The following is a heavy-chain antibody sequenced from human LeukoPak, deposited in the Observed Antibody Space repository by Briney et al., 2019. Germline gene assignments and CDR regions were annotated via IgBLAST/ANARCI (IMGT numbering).Heavy chain of an antibody. V-gene: IGHV4-59*12. CDR2: IYYSGST. Sequence: PSETLSLTCTVSGGSISSYYWSWIRQPPGKGLEWIGYIYYSGSTNYNPSLKSRVTISVDTSKNQFSLKLSSVTAADTAVYYCARDSSGWYAGYYYYYMDVWGKGTTVTVSS. CDR1: GGSISSYY. CDR3: ARDSSGWYAGYYYYYMDV. D-gene: IGHD6-19*01. J-gene: IGHJ6*03.